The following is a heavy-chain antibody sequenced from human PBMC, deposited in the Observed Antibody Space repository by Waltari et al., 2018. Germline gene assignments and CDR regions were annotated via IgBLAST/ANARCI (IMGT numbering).Heavy chain of an antibody. CDR1: GFTLSRHW. V-gene: IGHV3-74*01. J-gene: IGHJ5*01. Sequence: EVQLVESGGGLVQPGGSLRLSCAASGFTLSRHWMHWVRQAPGKGLVWVSRINSDGGSTSYADSVKGRFTISRDNAKNTVYLQMDSLRGEDTAVYYCARGTYYYDNSGPYFDSWGQGTLVTVTS. CDR3: ARGTYYYDNSGPYFDS. D-gene: IGHD3-22*01. CDR2: INSDGGST.